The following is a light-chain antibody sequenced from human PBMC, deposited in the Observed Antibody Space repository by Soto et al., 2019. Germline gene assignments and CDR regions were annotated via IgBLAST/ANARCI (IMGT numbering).Light chain of an antibody. Sequence: QSVLAQPASVSGSPGESITISCTGTSSGVGDYNYVSWYRQHPGNAPKLIIYEVTNRPSGISNRFSGSKSGNTASLTISGLQADDESYYYCTSYSSGSSLVIFGGGTKVTVL. CDR1: SSGVGDYNY. CDR2: EVT. CDR3: TSYSSGSSLVI. V-gene: IGLV2-14*01. J-gene: IGLJ2*01.